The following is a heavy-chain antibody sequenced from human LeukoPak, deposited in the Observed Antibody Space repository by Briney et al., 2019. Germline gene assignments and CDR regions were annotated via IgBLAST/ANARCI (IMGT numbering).Heavy chain of an antibody. CDR2: INPNSGGT. J-gene: IGHJ4*02. CDR1: GYTFTAYD. Sequence: GASVKVSCKTSGYTFTAYDMHWVRQAPGQGLEWMGWINPNSGGTNFAREFQGRVTMTRDTSISTAYMELSRLTSDDTAVYYCASAAGIATRPIDYWGQGTLVTVSS. CDR3: ASAAGIATRPIDY. V-gene: IGHV1-2*02. D-gene: IGHD6-6*01.